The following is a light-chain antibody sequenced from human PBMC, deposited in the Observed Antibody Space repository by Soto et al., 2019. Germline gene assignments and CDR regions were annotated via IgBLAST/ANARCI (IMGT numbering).Light chain of an antibody. CDR3: QQHANWPLT. Sequence: EIVLTQSPATLSLSPGERATLSCRASQSVGNNLAWYQQKPGQAPGLLIYEASTRATGIPARFSGSGSGTDFTLTISSLEPEDFAVYYCQQHANWPLTFGQGTKVDIK. J-gene: IGKJ1*01. CDR1: QSVGNN. CDR2: EAS. V-gene: IGKV3-11*01.